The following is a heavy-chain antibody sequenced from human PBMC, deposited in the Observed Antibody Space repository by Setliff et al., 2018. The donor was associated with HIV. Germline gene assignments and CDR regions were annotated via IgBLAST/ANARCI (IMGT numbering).Heavy chain of an antibody. CDR2: ISVNKGHT. Sequence: ASVKVSCKASGYPFNTYDITWVRQAPGQGLEWMGWISVNKGHTNYAQKFQDRVTMTTDTSTSTAYMELTGLRSDDTAVYYCARTDYGGNSGGNYFDYWGQGSLVTVSS. J-gene: IGHJ4*02. D-gene: IGHD4-17*01. CDR3: ARTDYGGNSGGNYFDY. V-gene: IGHV1-18*04. CDR1: GYPFNTYD.